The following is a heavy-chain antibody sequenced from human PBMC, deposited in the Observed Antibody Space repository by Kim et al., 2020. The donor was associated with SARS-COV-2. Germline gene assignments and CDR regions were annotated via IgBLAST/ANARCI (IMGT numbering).Heavy chain of an antibody. V-gene: IGHV1-69*02. D-gene: IGHD3-10*01. CDR3: ARSSGYYYGSGSYNCFDY. J-gene: IGHJ4*02. Sequence: QGRVTITADKSTSTAYMELSSLRSEDTAVYYCARSSGYYYGSGSYNCFDYWGQGTLVTVSS.